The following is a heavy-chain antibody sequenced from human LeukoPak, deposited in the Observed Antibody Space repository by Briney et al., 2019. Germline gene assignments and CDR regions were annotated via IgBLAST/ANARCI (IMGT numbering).Heavy chain of an antibody. CDR2: IKQDGSEK. J-gene: IGHJ5*02. CDR1: GFTFSNYW. V-gene: IGHV3-7*05. CDR3: ARASDPWLQLT. Sequence: GWSLRLSCAASGFTFSNYWMMWVRQAPGKGLEWVGNIKQDGSEKRYADSVRGRFSISRDNAQTSLYLQMNSLRAEDTAVYYCARASDPWLQLTWGQGTLVTVSS. D-gene: IGHD5-24*01.